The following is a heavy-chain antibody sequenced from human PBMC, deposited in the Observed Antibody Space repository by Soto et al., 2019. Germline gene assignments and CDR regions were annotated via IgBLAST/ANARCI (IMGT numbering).Heavy chain of an antibody. CDR1: GFTFSNYW. D-gene: IGHD6-19*01. CDR2: IKQDGSEN. J-gene: IGHJ4*02. V-gene: IGHV3-7*01. Sequence: PVGSLRLSCAASGFTFSNYWMSWVRQAPGKGLEWVANIKQDGSENYYVDSVKGRFTTSRDNTKNSFYLQMNSLRSEETAVYQWARDHINGWKFDYWGRGSLMTVSS. CDR3: ARDHINGWKFDY.